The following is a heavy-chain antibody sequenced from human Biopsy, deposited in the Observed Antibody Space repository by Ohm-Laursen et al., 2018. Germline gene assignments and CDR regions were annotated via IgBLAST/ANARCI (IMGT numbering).Heavy chain of an antibody. J-gene: IGHJ4*02. CDR2: FAPENGKT. Sequence: SVKVSCNVSGYTLTALSMHWVRQAPGRGLEWMGGFAPENGKTIYAQKFQGRITMTEDTSTDTAYMELSSLGSEDTAVYYCAADINVWNVNYWGQGTQVTVSS. D-gene: IGHD1-1*01. CDR3: AADINVWNVNY. V-gene: IGHV1-24*01. CDR1: GYTLTALS.